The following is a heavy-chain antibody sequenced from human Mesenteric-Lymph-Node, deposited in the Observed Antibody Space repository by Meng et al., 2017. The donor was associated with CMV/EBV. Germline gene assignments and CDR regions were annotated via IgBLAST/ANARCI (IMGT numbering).Heavy chain of an antibody. D-gene: IGHD5-12*01. J-gene: IGHJ4*02. CDR3: ARDHSGYHYFDY. Sequence: VSGGSISSGGYYWSWIRQHPGKGLEWIGYIYYSGSTYYNPSLKSRVTISVDTSKNQFSLKLSSVTAADTAVYYCARDHSGYHYFDYWGQGTLVTVSS. CDR2: IYYSGST. CDR1: GGSISSGGYY. V-gene: IGHV4-31*02.